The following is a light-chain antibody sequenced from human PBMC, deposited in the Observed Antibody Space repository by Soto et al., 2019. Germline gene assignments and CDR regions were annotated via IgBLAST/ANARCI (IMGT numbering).Light chain of an antibody. V-gene: IGKV3-20*01. CDR2: GAS. CDR3: QQYGSLPRT. J-gene: IGKJ1*01. CDR1: QSVSSSY. Sequence: PGERATLSCRASQSVSSSYLAWYQQKPGQAPRLLIYGASSRATGIPDRFSGSGSGTDFTLTISRLEPEDFAVYYCQQYGSLPRTFGQGTKVDIK.